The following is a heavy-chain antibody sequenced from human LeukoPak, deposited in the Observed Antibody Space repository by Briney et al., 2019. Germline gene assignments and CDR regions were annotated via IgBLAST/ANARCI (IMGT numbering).Heavy chain of an antibody. Sequence: PGGSLRLSCAAPGFTFRSSGMSWVRQGPGKGLEWVSAISVSGNTYHADSVKGRFTISRDSSKNTLYLQMNSLRAGDAAVYYCAKAPVTTCSGAYCYPFDYWSQGTLVTVSS. CDR1: GFTFRSSG. J-gene: IGHJ4*02. CDR2: ISVSGNT. D-gene: IGHD2-15*01. V-gene: IGHV3-23*01. CDR3: AKAPVTTCSGAYCYPFDY.